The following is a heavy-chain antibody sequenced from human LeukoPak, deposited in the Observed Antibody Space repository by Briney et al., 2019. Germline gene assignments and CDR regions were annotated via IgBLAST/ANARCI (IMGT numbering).Heavy chain of an antibody. CDR3: AKDSLYYSDSSGLHDAFDS. D-gene: IGHD3-22*01. CDR1: GFTLSSYT. J-gene: IGHJ3*02. CDR2: TSGSGGSI. V-gene: IGHV3-23*01. Sequence: GGSLRLSCAASGFTLSSYTMSWVRHAPGKGLEWVSATSGSGGSIYYAASVMGRFTISRENSKNTPYLQMNSLSGEERAVYYCAKDSLYYSDSSGLHDAFDSWGQGTMVTVSS.